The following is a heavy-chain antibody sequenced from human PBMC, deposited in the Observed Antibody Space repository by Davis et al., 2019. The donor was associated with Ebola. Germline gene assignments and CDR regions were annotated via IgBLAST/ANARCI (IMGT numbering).Heavy chain of an antibody. Sequence: GESLKISCAASGFTFSSYAMSWVRQAPGKGLEWVSAISGSGGSTYYADSVKGRFTISRDNSQSIMYLQLTNLRVEDTAIYFCAREGRPTSEGGTEIPRFWGRGTLVTVSS. J-gene: IGHJ4*02. CDR3: AREGRPTSEGGTEIPRF. CDR2: ISGSGGST. CDR1: GFTFSSYA. D-gene: IGHD5-24*01. V-gene: IGHV3-23*01.